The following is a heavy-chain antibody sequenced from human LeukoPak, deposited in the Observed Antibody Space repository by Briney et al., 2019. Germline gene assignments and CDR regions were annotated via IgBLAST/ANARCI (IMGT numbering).Heavy chain of an antibody. CDR1: GGSFSGYY. CDR3: ASSALEREYYYDSSGYRDAFDI. CDR2: INHSGST. J-gene: IGHJ3*02. V-gene: IGHV4-34*01. D-gene: IGHD3-22*01. Sequence: SETLSLTCAVYGGSFSGYYWSWIRQPPGKGLEWIGEINHSGSTNYNPSLKSRVTISVDTSKNQFSLKLSSVTAADTAVYYCASSALEREYYYDSSGYRDAFDIWGQGTMVTVSS.